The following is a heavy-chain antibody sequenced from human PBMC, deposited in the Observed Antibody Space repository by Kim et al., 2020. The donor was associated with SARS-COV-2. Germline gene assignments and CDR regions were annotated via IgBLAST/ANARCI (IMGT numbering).Heavy chain of an antibody. J-gene: IGHJ4*02. CDR1: GFTFSSYA. CDR3: AKDTPPIVVVPAAMVSFDY. V-gene: IGHV3-23*01. CDR2: ISGSGGST. Sequence: GGSLRLSCAASGFTFSSYAMSWVRQAPGKGLEWVSAISGSGGSTYYADSVKGRFTISRDNSKNTLYLQMNSLRAEDTAVYYCAKDTPPIVVVPAAMVSFDYWGQGTLVTVSS. D-gene: IGHD2-2*01.